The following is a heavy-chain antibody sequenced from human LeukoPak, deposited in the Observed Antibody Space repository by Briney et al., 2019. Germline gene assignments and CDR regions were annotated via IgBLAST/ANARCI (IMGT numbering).Heavy chain of an antibody. V-gene: IGHV4-59*01. CDR2: IYYSGST. J-gene: IGHJ5*02. CDR3: ARDHCSSTSCGPRWFDP. D-gene: IGHD2-2*01. CDR1: GGSISSYY. Sequence: PSEPLSLTCTVSGGSISSYYWSWIRQPTGKGLEWIGYIYYSGSTNYNPSLKSRVTISVDTSKNQFSLKLISVTAADTAVYYCARDHCSSTSCGPRWFDPWGQGTLVTVSS.